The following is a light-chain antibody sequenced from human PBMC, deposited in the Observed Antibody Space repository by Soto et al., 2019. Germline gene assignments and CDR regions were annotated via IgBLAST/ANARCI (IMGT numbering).Light chain of an antibody. CDR1: SGDVGGYKF. CDR3: GSDTATTYV. Sequence: QSVLTQPASVSGSPGQSITIYCTGTSGDVGGYKFVSWYQQHPGKAPKLMIYEVSNRPSGVSSRFSGSKSGNTASLTISGLQAEDEADYFCGSDTATTYVYANGPKVTVL. J-gene: IGLJ1*01. CDR2: EVS. V-gene: IGLV2-14*01.